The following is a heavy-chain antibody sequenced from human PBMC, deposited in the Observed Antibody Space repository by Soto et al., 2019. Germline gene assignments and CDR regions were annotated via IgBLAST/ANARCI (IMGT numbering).Heavy chain of an antibody. Sequence: QVQLVQSGAEVKKPGSSVKVSCKASGGTFSSYTISWVRQAPGQGLEWMGRIIPILGIANYAQKFQGRVTIAADKATRTADMELSRLRSEDTAVDYGAAGEGGGDQFRRFDYWGQGTLVTVSS. CDR2: IIPILGIA. CDR3: AAGEGGGDQFRRFDY. V-gene: IGHV1-69*02. CDR1: GGTFSSYT. J-gene: IGHJ4*02. D-gene: IGHD3-16*01.